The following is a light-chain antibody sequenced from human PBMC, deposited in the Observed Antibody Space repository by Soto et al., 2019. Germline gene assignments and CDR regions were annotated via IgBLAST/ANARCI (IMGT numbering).Light chain of an antibody. CDR3: QTWGTGIVV. J-gene: IGLJ2*01. CDR1: SGHSSNN. V-gene: IGLV4-69*01. Sequence: QPVLTQSPSASASLGASVKLACSLSSGHSSNNIAWHQQQPEKGPRYLMNLNSDGTYSKGDGIPDRFSASSSGAERYLTISSLQSEDDADYYCQTWGTGIVVFGGGTQLTVL. CDR2: LNSDGTY.